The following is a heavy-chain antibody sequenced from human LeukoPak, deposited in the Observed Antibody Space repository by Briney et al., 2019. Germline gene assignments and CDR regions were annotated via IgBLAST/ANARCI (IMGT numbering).Heavy chain of an antibody. J-gene: IGHJ3*01. V-gene: IGHV1-2*02. CDR2: INPNSGGT. Sequence: ASVKVSCRASGYTFTGYCMHWVRQAPGQGREGMGWINPNSGGTNDAQKFQGRVTMTRDTSISTAYMELSRLRSDDTAVYYCAQGATTPRGAFGLWGQGTMITVSS. CDR3: AQGATTPRGAFGL. D-gene: IGHD1-26*01. CDR1: GYTFTGYC.